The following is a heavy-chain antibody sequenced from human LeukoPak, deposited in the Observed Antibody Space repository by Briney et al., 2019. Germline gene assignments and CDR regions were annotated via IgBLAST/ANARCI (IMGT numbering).Heavy chain of an antibody. CDR1: GYSISSGYY. D-gene: IGHD5-12*01. V-gene: IGHV4-38-2*02. CDR3: ARLGYSGYEGAFDI. J-gene: IGHJ3*02. CDR2: IYHSGST. Sequence: SETLSLTCTVSGYSISSGYYWGWIRQPPGKGLEWIGSIYHSGSTYYNPSLKSRVTISVDTSKNQFSLKLSSVTAADTAVYYCARLGYSGYEGAFDIWGQGTMVTVSS.